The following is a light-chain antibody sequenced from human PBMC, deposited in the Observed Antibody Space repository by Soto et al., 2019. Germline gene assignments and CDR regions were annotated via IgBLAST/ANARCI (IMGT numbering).Light chain of an antibody. Sequence: QSAVTQPASVSGSPGQSITISCTGTSSDVGGYNYVSWYQQHPGKAPKLMIYEVSNRPSGVSNRFSGSKSGNTASLTNSGLQAEDEADYYCSSAWVFSGGTKLTVL. CDR2: EVS. CDR1: SSDVGGYNY. CDR3: SSAWV. V-gene: IGLV2-14*01. J-gene: IGLJ3*02.